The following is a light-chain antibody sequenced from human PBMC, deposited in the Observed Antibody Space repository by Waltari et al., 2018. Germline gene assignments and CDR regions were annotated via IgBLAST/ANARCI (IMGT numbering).Light chain of an antibody. V-gene: IGLV1-44*01. CDR3: AACDDSLNGVV. J-gene: IGLJ2*01. Sequence: QSVLTQPPSASGTPGQRVTISCSGSSSNIGSNTVNWYQQLPGTAPKLLIFSNDRRPAGVPDRFSVCKSGTSAALAISGLQSEDEADYYCAACDDSLNGVVFGGGTKLTVL. CDR1: SSNIGSNT. CDR2: SND.